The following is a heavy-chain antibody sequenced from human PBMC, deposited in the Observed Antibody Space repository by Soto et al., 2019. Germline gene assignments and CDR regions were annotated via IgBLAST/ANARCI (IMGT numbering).Heavy chain of an antibody. CDR1: GVTISDYY. CDR2: ISSSSYT. V-gene: IGHV3-11*05. D-gene: IGHD3-10*01. Sequence: PGGSLRLSCAASGVTISDYYMSWILQPPGKGLKWVSYISSSSYTNYADSVKGRFTISRDNAKNSLYLQMNSLRAEDTAVYYCARDQPTYCYGSGSAIGVGVWGQGTTVTVSS. J-gene: IGHJ6*02. CDR3: ARDQPTYCYGSGSAIGVGV.